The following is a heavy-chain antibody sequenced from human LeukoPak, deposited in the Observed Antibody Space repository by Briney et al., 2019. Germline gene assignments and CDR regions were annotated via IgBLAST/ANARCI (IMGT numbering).Heavy chain of an antibody. V-gene: IGHV4-39*01. CDR3: ARHVEIAAAGTDWFDP. Sequence: SETLSLTCTVSGGSISSSSYYWGWIRRPPGKGLEWIGSIYYSGSTYYNPFLKSRVTISVDTSKNQFSLKLSSVTAADTAVYYCARHVEIAAAGTDWFDPWGQGTLVTVSS. J-gene: IGHJ5*02. CDR2: IYYSGST. CDR1: GGSISSSSYY. D-gene: IGHD6-13*01.